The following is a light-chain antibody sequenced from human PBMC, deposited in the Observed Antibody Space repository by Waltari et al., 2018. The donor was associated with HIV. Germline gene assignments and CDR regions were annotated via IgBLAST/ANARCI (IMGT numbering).Light chain of an antibody. J-gene: IGLJ3*02. Sequence: QSALTQPRSVSGSPGQSVTISCPGTSSDDGGYNYVSWYQQHPGKAPKLMLYDVSTPPSLVPYRCSGSKTGTTPSLTISGLQAEDDADFYCCSYSVDYTFMFGGGTKLIVL. V-gene: IGLV2-11*01. CDR1: SSDDGGYNY. CDR2: DVS. CDR3: CSYSVDYTFM.